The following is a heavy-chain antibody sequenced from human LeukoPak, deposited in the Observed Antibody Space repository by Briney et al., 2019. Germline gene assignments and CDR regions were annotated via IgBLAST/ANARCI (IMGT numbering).Heavy chain of an antibody. CDR2: IYPGDSDT. V-gene: IGHV5-51*01. CDR3: ARPGYYYDSTGYSSGDAFDI. Sequence: GESLKISCKGSGYSFTTYWIGWVRQMPGKGLEWMGIIYPGDSDTRYSPSFQGQVTISADKSISTAYLQWSSLKASDTAMYYCARPGYYYDSTGYSSGDAFDIWGQGTMVTVSS. CDR1: GYSFTTYW. D-gene: IGHD3-22*01. J-gene: IGHJ3*02.